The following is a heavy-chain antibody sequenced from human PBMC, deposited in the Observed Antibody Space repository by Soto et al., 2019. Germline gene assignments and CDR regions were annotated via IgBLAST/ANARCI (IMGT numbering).Heavy chain of an antibody. D-gene: IGHD6-19*01. J-gene: IGHJ4*02. CDR2: ISGSGDSA. CDR3: GKERRGSGWSVCNF. CDR1: GFPFSHYA. V-gene: IGHV3-23*01. Sequence: LIXSCTTSGFPFSHYAMNWVRQGPGTRLEWVADISGSGDSARYADSVRGRFTISRDNSRDTLYLQMNSLRVDDTAVYYCGKERRGSGWSVCNFWGQGALVTVSS.